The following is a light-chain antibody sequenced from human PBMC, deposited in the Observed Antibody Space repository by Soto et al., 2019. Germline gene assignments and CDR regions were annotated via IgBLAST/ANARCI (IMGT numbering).Light chain of an antibody. CDR3: QQYDDWLT. Sequence: EIVMTQSPATLSVSPGARATLSCRASQSVSSNLAWYQQKPGQAPRLLIYGASTRATGVPARFSGSGSGTEFTLTISSLHSEDFAVYYCQQYDDWLTFGGGTKVDI. CDR1: QSVSSN. V-gene: IGKV3-15*01. CDR2: GAS. J-gene: IGKJ4*01.